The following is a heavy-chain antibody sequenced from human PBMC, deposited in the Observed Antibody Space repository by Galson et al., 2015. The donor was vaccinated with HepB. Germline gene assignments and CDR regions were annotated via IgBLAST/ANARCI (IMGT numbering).Heavy chain of an antibody. Sequence: SLRLSCAASGFTFSDYSMSWVRQAPGKGLEWVSYMSSGGGTIYYADSVKGRFTISRDYAKKSLYLQMNSLRDEDTAVYYCVREGGFDYWGQGTVVTVSS. CDR3: VREGGFDY. CDR1: GFTFSDYS. V-gene: IGHV3-48*02. CDR2: MSSGGGTI. D-gene: IGHD3-16*01. J-gene: IGHJ4*02.